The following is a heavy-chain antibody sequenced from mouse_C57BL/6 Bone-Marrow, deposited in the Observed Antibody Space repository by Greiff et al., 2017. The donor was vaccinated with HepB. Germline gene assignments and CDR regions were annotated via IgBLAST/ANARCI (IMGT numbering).Heavy chain of an antibody. V-gene: IGHV1-59*01. J-gene: IGHJ2*01. Sequence: VQLQQPGAELVRPGTSVKLSCKASGYTFTSYWMHWVKQRPGQGLEWIGVIDPSDSYTNYNQKFKGKATLTVDTSSSTAYMQLSSLTSEDSAVYYCARFTTVVAPRHFDYWGQGTTLTVSS. D-gene: IGHD1-1*01. CDR1: GYTFTSYW. CDR2: IDPSDSYT. CDR3: ARFTTVVAPRHFDY.